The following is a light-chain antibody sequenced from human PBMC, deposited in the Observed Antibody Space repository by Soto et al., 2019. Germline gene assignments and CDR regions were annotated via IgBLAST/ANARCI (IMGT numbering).Light chain of an antibody. V-gene: IGKV3-15*01. CDR2: GAS. CDR1: ETLISF. Sequence: EIVLTQSPATLSVSPGERVTLSCRASETLISFLAWYQQKPGQAPRLLIYGASARATGVPARFSGSGSATDFTLTISSLQSEDFAVYYCQSYNDWRFAVGQGTKLEI. CDR3: QSYNDWRFA. J-gene: IGKJ2*01.